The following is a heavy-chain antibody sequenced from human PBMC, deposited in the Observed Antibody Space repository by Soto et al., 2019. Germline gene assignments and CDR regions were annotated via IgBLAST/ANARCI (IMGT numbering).Heavy chain of an antibody. V-gene: IGHV3-66*01. Sequence: EVQLVESGGGLVQPGGSLRLSCAASGFTVSSKYMSWVRQAPGKGLEWVSLIQSGGTTYYADSVKGRFTISRDSSKNXLHXQXDXXXXXXXXXXXXXXXXXLCSGGSCYGVPMDVWGKGTTVTVSS. CDR1: GFTVSSKY. D-gene: IGHD2-15*01. J-gene: IGHJ6*03. CDR2: IQSGGTT. CDR3: XXXXXLCSGGSCYGVPMDV.